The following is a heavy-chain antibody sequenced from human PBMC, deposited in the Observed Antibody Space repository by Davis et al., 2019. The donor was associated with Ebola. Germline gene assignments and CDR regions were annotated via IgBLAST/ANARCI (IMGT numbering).Heavy chain of an antibody. CDR1: GFTFSSYA. D-gene: IGHD4-11*01. J-gene: IGHJ6*02. CDR3: ARVTVTRYYGMDV. CDR2: ISYDGSNK. Sequence: PGGSLRLSCAASGFTFSSYAMHWVRQAPGKGLEWVAVISYDGSNKYYADSVKGRFTISRDNSKNTLYLQMNSLRAEDTAVYYCARVTVTRYYGMDVWGQGTTVTVSS. V-gene: IGHV3-30-3*01.